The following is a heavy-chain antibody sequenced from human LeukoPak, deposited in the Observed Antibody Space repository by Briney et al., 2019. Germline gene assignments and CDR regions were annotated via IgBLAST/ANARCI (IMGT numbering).Heavy chain of an antibody. CDR1: GGSFSGYY. CDR3: ASVYDSSGYYPF. V-gene: IGHV4-34*01. D-gene: IGHD3-22*01. CDR2: INHSGST. J-gene: IGHJ4*02. Sequence: SETLSLTCAVYGGSFSGYYWSWIRQPPGKGLEWIGEINHSGSTNYNPSLKSRVTISVDTSKNQFSLKLSSVTAADTAEYYCASVYDSSGYYPFWGQGTLVTVSS.